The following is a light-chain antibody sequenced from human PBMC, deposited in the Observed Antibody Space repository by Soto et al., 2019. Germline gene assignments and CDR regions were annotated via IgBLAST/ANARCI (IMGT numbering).Light chain of an antibody. CDR1: SANIGAAYN. J-gene: IGLJ1*01. CDR3: QSYDSSLSGYV. Sequence: QSVLTQPPSVSGAPGQRVTISCTGSSANIGAAYNVDWYQQLPGTAPKLLIYGNNNRPSGVPARSSGSKSGTSASLAIAGLQAEDEGDYYCQSYDSSLSGYVFGTGTKVTV. CDR2: GNN. V-gene: IGLV1-40*01.